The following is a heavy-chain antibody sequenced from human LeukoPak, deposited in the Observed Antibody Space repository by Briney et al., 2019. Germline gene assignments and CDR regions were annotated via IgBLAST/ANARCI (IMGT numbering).Heavy chain of an antibody. D-gene: IGHD6-19*01. V-gene: IGHV4-59*01. CDR1: GGSISTYY. CDR2: IHYSGST. Sequence: SETLSLTCTVSGGSISTYYWSWIRQPPGKGLEWIGYIHYSGSTNYNPSLKSRITISIDTSKKQLSLKLSSVTAADTALYCCATQGIYSSGWYGAFDIWGQGTMVTVSS. CDR3: ATQGIYSSGWYGAFDI. J-gene: IGHJ3*02.